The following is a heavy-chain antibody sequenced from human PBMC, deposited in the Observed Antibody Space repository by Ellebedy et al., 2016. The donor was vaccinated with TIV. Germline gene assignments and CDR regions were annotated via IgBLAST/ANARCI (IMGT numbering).Heavy chain of an antibody. CDR3: ARGGAAGSSDYYYGMDV. CDR2: LYYSGSA. Sequence: MPSETLSLTCTVSGASISTFSDFWGWIRQPPGKGLEWIGSLYYSGSAYYNPSLKSRVTISVDRSKNQFSLNVTSVTAADTAAYYCARGGAAGSSDYYYGMDVWGQGTTVTVSS. J-gene: IGHJ6*02. D-gene: IGHD6-13*01. CDR1: GASISTFSDF. V-gene: IGHV4-39*01.